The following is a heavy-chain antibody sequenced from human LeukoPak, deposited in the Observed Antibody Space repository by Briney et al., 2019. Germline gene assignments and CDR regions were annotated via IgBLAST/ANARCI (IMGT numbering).Heavy chain of an antibody. V-gene: IGHV1-69*02. CDR2: IIPILGIA. D-gene: IGHD4-11*01. CDR3: ATDPTVTASKRAGWFDP. Sequence: SVKVSCKASGGTFSSYTISWVRQAPGQGLEWMGRIIPILGIANYAQKFQGRVTITADKSTSTAYMELSSLRSEDTAVYYCATDPTVTASKRAGWFDPWGQGTLVTVSS. CDR1: GGTFSSYT. J-gene: IGHJ5*02.